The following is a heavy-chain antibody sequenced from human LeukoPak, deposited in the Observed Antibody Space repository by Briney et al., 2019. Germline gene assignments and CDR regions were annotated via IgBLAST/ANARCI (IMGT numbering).Heavy chain of an antibody. V-gene: IGHV3-74*01. CDR2: INSDGSST. D-gene: IGHD4-23*01. Sequence: GGSLRLSCAASGFTFSSYWMHWVRQAPGKGLVWVSRINSDGSSTSYADSVKGRFTISRDNAKNTLYLQMNSLRAEDTAVHYCARDYAEDYGGNSGAPIDYWGQGTLVTVSS. J-gene: IGHJ4*02. CDR3: ARDYAEDYGGNSGAPIDY. CDR1: GFTFSSYW.